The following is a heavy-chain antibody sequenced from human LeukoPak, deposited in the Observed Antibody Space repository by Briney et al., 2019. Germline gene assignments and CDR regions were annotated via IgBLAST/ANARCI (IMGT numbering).Heavy chain of an antibody. CDR2: IRSKSNSYAA. CDR1: GFTFRDSA. V-gene: IGHV3-73*01. D-gene: IGHD3-10*01. J-gene: IGHJ4*02. CDR3: TSTIYGSGKAGY. Sequence: GGSLKLSCATSGFTFRDSAIHWVRQASGKGLEWVGRIRSKSNSYAANYAASVQGRFTLSRDGSKNTAYLQMNSLKTEDTAMYYCTSTIYGSGKAGYWGQGTLVTVSS.